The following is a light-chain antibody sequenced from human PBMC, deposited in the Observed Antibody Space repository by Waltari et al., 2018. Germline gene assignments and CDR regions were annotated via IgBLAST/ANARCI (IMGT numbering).Light chain of an antibody. Sequence: DIVMAQSPDSLAVSLGERATINCQSSQSILNRHNGQSYLAWYQHKPGQPPKLLMHWASTRESGVPDRFSGSGSGTDFTLTISSLQAEDVAIYYCQQYHTSPFTFGPGTKVDI. CDR2: WAS. CDR1: QSILNRHNGQSY. CDR3: QQYHTSPFT. V-gene: IGKV4-1*01. J-gene: IGKJ3*01.